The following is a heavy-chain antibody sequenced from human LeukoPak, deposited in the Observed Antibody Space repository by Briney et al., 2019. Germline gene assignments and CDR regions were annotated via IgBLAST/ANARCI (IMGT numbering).Heavy chain of an antibody. D-gene: IGHD3-22*01. J-gene: IGHJ1*01. Sequence: SETVSLTCSVSGDSVSRSDSYWDWIRQPPGKGLEWIGTIYYSGRTYYSPSLKSRVTMSVDPSNNQFSLNLRSVTAADTAVYYCARRRYYDGSGYLEWGQGTLLSVSS. CDR2: IYYSGRT. CDR1: GDSVSRSDSY. V-gene: IGHV4-39*01. CDR3: ARRRYYDGSGYLE.